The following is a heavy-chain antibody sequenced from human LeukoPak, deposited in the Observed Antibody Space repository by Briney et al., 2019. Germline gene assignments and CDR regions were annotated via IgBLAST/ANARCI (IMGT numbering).Heavy chain of an antibody. J-gene: IGHJ3*02. Sequence: SETLSLTCTVSGGSISSGSYYWSWIRQPAGKGLEWIGRIYTSGSTNYNPSLKSRVTISVDKSKNQFSLKLSSVTAADTAVYYCARGLVVVTAHDAFDIWGQGTMVTVSS. D-gene: IGHD2-21*02. CDR3: ARGLVVVTAHDAFDI. CDR1: GGSISSGSYY. CDR2: IYTSGST. V-gene: IGHV4-61*02.